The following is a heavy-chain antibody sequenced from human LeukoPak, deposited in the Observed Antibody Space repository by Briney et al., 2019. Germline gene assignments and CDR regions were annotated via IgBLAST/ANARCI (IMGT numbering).Heavy chain of an antibody. D-gene: IGHD3-10*01. V-gene: IGHV3-23*01. CDR1: GFTFSNYG. Sequence: PGGALILSCEACGFTFSNYGMNGVRQAPGKGGEGVSAITSSSRITHDADSVQGRFTISRDNFKNTLYLQMNSLRPEDTAIYYCAKLFESGTYNNFFHYWGQGTLVTVSS. CDR2: ITSSSRIT. CDR3: AKLFESGTYNNFFHY. J-gene: IGHJ4*02.